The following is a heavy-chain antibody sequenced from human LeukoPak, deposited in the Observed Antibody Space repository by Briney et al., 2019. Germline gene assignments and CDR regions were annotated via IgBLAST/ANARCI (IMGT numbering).Heavy chain of an antibody. J-gene: IGHJ4*02. Sequence: SQTLSLTCTVSGGSISSGDYYWSWVRQPPGKGLGCIGYIYYSGSTYYNPSLKSRVTISVDTSKNQFSLKLSSVTAADTAVYYCARDNPPGDYWGQGTLVTVSS. V-gene: IGHV4-30-4*08. CDR2: IYYSGST. CDR1: GGSISSGDYY. CDR3: ARDNPPGDY. D-gene: IGHD3-10*01.